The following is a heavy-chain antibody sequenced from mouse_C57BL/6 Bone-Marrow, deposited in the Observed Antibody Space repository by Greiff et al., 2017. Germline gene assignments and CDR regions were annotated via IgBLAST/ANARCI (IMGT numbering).Heavy chain of an antibody. CDR2: IYPGSGST. CDR3: SRPSFYYGSSFFDY. V-gene: IGHV1-55*01. Sequence: QVQLQQPGAELVKPGASVKMSCKASGYTFTSYWITWVKQRPGQGLEWIGDIYPGSGSTNYNEKFKSKATLTVDTSSSTAYMQLSSLTSEDSAVYYWSRPSFYYGSSFFDYGGQGTTLTVSS. J-gene: IGHJ2*01. CDR1: GYTFTSYW. D-gene: IGHD1-1*01.